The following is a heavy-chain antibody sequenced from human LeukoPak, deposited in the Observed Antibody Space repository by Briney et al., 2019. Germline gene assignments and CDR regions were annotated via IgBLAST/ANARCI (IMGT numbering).Heavy chain of an antibody. CDR3: ARDSRSYTSNYYYYGMDV. CDR1: GYTFTNYG. V-gene: IGHV1-18*01. D-gene: IGHD1-26*01. J-gene: IGHJ6*02. Sequence: VASVKVSCKASGYTFTNYGISWVRQAPGQGLQWMGWIRGYNGNTHYAQTLQGRVTMTTDTSTSTAYMAPGSLTSDDTAVYYCARDSRSYTSNYYYYGMDVWGQGTTVTVSS. CDR2: IRGYNGNT.